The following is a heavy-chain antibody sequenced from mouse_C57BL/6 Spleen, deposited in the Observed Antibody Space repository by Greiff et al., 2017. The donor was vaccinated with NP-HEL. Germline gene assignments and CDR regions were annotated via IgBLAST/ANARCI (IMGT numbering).Heavy chain of an antibody. J-gene: IGHJ3*01. CDR2: ISYDGSN. CDR3: ARARLYSNYAWFAY. D-gene: IGHD2-5*01. V-gene: IGHV3-6*01. Sequence: DVQLQESGPGLVKPSQSLSLTCSVTGYSITSGYYWNWIRQFPGNKLEWMGYISYDGSNNYNPSLKNRISITRDTSKNQFFLKLNSVTTEDTATYYCARARLYSNYAWFAYWGQGTLVTVSA. CDR1: GYSITSGYY.